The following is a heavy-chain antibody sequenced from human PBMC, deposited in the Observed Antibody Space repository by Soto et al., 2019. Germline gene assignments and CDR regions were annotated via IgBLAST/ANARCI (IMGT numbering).Heavy chain of an antibody. CDR3: ARRGYYYYYMDV. CDR2: IYYSGST. J-gene: IGHJ6*03. CDR1: GGSISSSSYY. Sequence: PSETLSLTCTVSGGSISSSSYYWGWIRQPPGKGLEWIGSIYYSGSTYYNPSLKSRVTISVDTSKNQFSLKLSSVTAADTAVYYCARRGYYYYYMDVWGKGTTVTVSS. V-gene: IGHV4-39*01.